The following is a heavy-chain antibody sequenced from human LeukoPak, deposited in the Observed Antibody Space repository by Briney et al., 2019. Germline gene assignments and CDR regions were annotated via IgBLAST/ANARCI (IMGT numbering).Heavy chain of an antibody. Sequence: PGGSLRLSCAASGFTFSSYGVHWVRQAPGKGPEWVAFIRYDGSNEYYADSVKGRFTISRDNSKNTLYLQMNSLRAEDTAVYYCAKDTSYCSRTSCYILHFDYWGQGTLVTVSS. J-gene: IGHJ4*02. D-gene: IGHD2-2*02. CDR1: GFTFSSYG. V-gene: IGHV3-30*02. CDR3: AKDTSYCSRTSCYILHFDY. CDR2: IRYDGSNE.